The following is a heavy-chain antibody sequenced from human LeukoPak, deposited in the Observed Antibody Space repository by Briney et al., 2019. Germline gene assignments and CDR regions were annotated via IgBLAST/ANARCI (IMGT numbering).Heavy chain of an antibody. Sequence: SETLSLTCTVSGGSISSSSYYWGWIRQPPGKGLEWIGSIYYSGSTNYNPSLKSRATISVDTSKNQFSLKLSSVTAADTAVYYCARDLGYCSGGSCYPLNWFDPWGQGTLVTVSS. CDR2: IYYSGST. CDR3: ARDLGYCSGGSCYPLNWFDP. J-gene: IGHJ5*02. CDR1: GGSISSSSYY. D-gene: IGHD2-15*01. V-gene: IGHV4-39*07.